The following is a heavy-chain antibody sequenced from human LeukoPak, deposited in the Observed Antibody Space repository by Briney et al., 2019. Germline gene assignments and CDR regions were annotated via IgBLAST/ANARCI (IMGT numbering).Heavy chain of an antibody. J-gene: IGHJ4*02. CDR1: GYSFSIYW. CDR2: IYPGDSDT. D-gene: IGHD2-15*01. V-gene: IGHV5-51*01. CDR3: ARLPGYCSGGNCYFDY. Sequence: GESLKISCKGSGYSFSIYWIAWVRQMPGKGLEWIWIIYPGDSDTRYSPSFQGQVTISADKSISTAYLQWSSLKASDTAIYYCARLPGYCSGGNCYFDYWGQGTLVTVCS.